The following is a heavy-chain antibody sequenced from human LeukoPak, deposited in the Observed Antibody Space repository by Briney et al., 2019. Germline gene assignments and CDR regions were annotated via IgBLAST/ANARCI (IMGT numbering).Heavy chain of an antibody. CDR1: GGSISTYY. Sequence: KPSETLSLTCTVSGGSISTYYWSWIRQPPGKGLEWIGYVFDSGSTNYNPSLKSRVTISVDTSKKQFSLKVSSVTAADTAVYYCARGYSSSWNYLDYWGQGTLVTVSS. V-gene: IGHV4-59*01. CDR2: VFDSGST. D-gene: IGHD6-13*01. CDR3: ARGYSSSWNYLDY. J-gene: IGHJ4*02.